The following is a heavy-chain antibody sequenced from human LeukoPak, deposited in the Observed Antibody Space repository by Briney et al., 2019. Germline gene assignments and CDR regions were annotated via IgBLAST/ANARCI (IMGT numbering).Heavy chain of an antibody. V-gene: IGHV3-30*02. CDR3: AKDKDPWKSTSISDFDY. Sequence: PGGSLRLSCAASGFTFSTYDMRWVRQAPGKGLEWVAFIRYDGSNKYYADSVKGRFTISRDNSKNTLYLQMNSLRAEDTAMYFCAKDKDPWKSTSISDFDYWGQGTLVTVSS. CDR2: IRYDGSNK. CDR1: GFTFSTYD. D-gene: IGHD1-1*01. J-gene: IGHJ4*02.